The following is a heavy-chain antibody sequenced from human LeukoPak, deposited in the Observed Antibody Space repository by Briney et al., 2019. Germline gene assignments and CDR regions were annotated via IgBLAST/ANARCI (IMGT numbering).Heavy chain of an antibody. CDR2: ISSSSSYI. V-gene: IGHV3-21*01. CDR1: GFTFSSYS. D-gene: IGHD3-9*01. CDR3: ARDPTYFDWLPVY. Sequence: PGGSLRPSCAASGFTFSSYSMNWVRQAPGKGLEWVSSISSSSSYIYYADSVKGRFTISRDNAKNSLYLQMNSLRAEDTAVYYCARDPTYFDWLPVYWGQGTLVTVSS. J-gene: IGHJ4*02.